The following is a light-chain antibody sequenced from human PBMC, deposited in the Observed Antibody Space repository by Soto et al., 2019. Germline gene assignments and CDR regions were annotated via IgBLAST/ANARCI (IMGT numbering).Light chain of an antibody. J-gene: IGKJ1*01. Sequence: EVVLTQFPGTLSLSPGERATLSCRASQTITGTYLAWYQQKPGQAPRLLIHGASTRATGIPDRFSGGGTGTDFNLNISRVEPGDFAVYYCQQYGSSSWTFGQGTKVDIK. CDR1: QTITGTY. CDR3: QQYGSSSWT. V-gene: IGKV3-20*01. CDR2: GAS.